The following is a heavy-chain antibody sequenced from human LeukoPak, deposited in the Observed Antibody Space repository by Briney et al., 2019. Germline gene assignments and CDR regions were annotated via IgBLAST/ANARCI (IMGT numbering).Heavy chain of an antibody. V-gene: IGHV4-4*07. J-gene: IGHJ4*02. CDR1: GGSISSYY. CDR2: IYTSGNT. CDR3: ARLTAAAGYFDS. D-gene: IGHD6-13*01. Sequence: SETLSLTCTVSGGSISSYYGSWVRQPAGKGLEWIGRIYTSGNTEYNPSLKSRATMSVDTSKNQFSLKLSPVTAADTAVYYCARLTAAAGYFDSWGPGTLVTVSS.